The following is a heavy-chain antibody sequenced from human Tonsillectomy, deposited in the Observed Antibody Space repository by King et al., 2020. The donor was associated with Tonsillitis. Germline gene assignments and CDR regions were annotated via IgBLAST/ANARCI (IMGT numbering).Heavy chain of an antibody. D-gene: IGHD1-1*01. CDR2: INHSGST. CDR1: GDSFSDYY. CDR3: ARLPNWNSGRAFDI. Sequence: VQLQQWGAGLLKPSETLSLTCAVYGDSFSDYYWSWLRQPPGKGLEWIGEINHSGSTNYYPSLQSRVTISVDTSKNQFSLKLSSVTAADTAVYYCARLPNWNSGRAFDIWGQGTVVTVSS. V-gene: IGHV4-34*01. J-gene: IGHJ3*02.